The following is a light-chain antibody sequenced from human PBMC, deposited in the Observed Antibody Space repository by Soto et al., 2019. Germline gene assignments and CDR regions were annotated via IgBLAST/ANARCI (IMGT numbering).Light chain of an antibody. V-gene: IGLV2-23*02. J-gene: IGLJ2*01. CDR1: SSDVGSHNF. Sequence: QSALTQPASVSGSPGQSITISCTGTSSDVGSHNFVSWYQQRPGKAPKLMIFEVTKRPSGVSSRFSASKSGNTASLTISGVQAEDEADYYCCSYAGTTTWVFGGRTKLTVL. CDR3: CSYAGTTTWV. CDR2: EVT.